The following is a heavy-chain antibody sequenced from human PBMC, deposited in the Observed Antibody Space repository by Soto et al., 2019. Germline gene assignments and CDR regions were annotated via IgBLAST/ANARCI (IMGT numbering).Heavy chain of an antibody. CDR2: ISADDGST. D-gene: IGHD5-18*01. CDR3: AKAGYSFFFDY. J-gene: IGHJ4*02. CDR1: GFSFSSYV. Sequence: EVQLLESGGGLVQSGGSLRLSCTASGFSFSSYVMSWVRQAPGKGLEWVSEISADDGSTYYADSVKGRFTISRDNSKNTVHLQMNSLRADDTAVYYCAKAGYSFFFDYWGQGTLVTVSS. V-gene: IGHV3-23*01.